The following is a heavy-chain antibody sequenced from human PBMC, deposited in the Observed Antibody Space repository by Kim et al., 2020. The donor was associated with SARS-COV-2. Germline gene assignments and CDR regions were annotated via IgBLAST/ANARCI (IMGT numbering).Heavy chain of an antibody. CDR3: AREALIAAAGTFWFDP. V-gene: IGHV4-4*02. Sequence: SLKSRVTISVDKSKNQFSLKLSSVTAADTAVYYCAREALIAAAGTFWFDPWGQGTLVTVSS. J-gene: IGHJ5*02. D-gene: IGHD6-13*01.